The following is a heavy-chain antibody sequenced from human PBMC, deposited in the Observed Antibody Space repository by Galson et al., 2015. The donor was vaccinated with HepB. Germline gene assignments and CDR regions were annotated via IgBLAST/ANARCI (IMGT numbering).Heavy chain of an antibody. D-gene: IGHD3-22*01. CDR1: GGSISSGGYY. V-gene: IGHV4-31*03. J-gene: IGHJ1*01. Sequence: TLSLTCTVSGGSISSGGYYWSWIRQHPGKGLEWIGYIYYSGSTYYNPSLKSRVTISVDTSKNQFSLKLSSVTAADTAVYYCARFDTMIVVGYFQHWGQGTLVTVSS. CDR3: ARFDTMIVVGYFQH. CDR2: IYYSGST.